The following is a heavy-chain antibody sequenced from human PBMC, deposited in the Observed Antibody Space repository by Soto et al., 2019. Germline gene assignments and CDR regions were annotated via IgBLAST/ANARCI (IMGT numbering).Heavy chain of an antibody. CDR1: GGSISSGDYY. D-gene: IGHD3-10*01. Sequence: SETLSLTCTVSGGSISSGDYYWSWIRQPPGKGLEWIGYIYYSGSTYYNPSLKSRVTISVDTSKNQFSLKLSSVTAADTAVYYCARDLSGWFGELVYFDYWGQGTLVTVSS. V-gene: IGHV4-30-4*01. J-gene: IGHJ4*02. CDR2: IYYSGST. CDR3: ARDLSGWFGELVYFDY.